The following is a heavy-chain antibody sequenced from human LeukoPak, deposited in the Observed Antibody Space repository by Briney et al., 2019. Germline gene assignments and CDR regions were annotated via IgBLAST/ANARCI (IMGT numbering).Heavy chain of an antibody. J-gene: IGHJ4*02. CDR3: ARVDYYGSGTYYEYYFDY. V-gene: IGHV3-74*01. D-gene: IGHD3-10*01. CDR1: GFTFSNYW. Sequence: GGSLRPSCAASGFTFSNYWMHWVRQAPGKGLVWVSRINSDGSSTSYADSVKGRFTTSRDNAKNMLYLQMNSLRAEDTAVYYCARVDYYGSGTYYEYYFDYWGQGTLVTVSS. CDR2: INSDGSST.